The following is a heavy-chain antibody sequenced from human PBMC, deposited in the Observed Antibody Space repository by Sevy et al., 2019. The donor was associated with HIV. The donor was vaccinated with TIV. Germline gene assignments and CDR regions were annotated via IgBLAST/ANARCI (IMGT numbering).Heavy chain of an antibody. J-gene: IGHJ4*02. D-gene: IGHD5-18*01. CDR3: AGANSGYGYGLDY. CDR1: GFPFSSNY. CDR2: IYSDGST. V-gene: IGHV3-66*01. Sequence: GGSLRLSCAASGFPFSSNYMSWVRQAPGKGLEWVSVIYSDGSTYHADPVKGRLTISKDNSKKTLYLQMNSLGVEDTAVYYCAGANSGYGYGLDYWGQGTMVTVSS.